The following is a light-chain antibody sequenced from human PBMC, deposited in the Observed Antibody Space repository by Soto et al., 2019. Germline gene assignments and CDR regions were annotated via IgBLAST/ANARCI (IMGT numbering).Light chain of an antibody. J-gene: IGKJ1*01. CDR2: AAS. V-gene: IGKV3-15*01. CDR3: QQYNNWPLT. Sequence: EIVMTQSPATLSVSPGERATLSCRASQSISRNLAWYQQKPGQAPRLLIYAASTRATGLPARFSGSGSGTEFTLTISSLQSEDFAVYSCQQYNNWPLTFGQGTKVDIK. CDR1: QSISRN.